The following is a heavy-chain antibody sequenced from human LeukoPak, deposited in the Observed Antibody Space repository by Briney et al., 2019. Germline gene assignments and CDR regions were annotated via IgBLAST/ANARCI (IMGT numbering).Heavy chain of an antibody. D-gene: IGHD1-1*01. CDR1: GGTFSSYA. J-gene: IGHJ4*02. Sequence: WASVKVSCKASGGTFSSYAISWVRQAPGQGLEWMGRIIPILGIANYAQKFQGRVTITADKSTSTAYMELSSLRSEDTAVYYCARGTIPAAHRGFGYWGQGTLVTVSS. CDR3: ARGTIPAAHRGFGY. CDR2: IIPILGIA. V-gene: IGHV1-69*04.